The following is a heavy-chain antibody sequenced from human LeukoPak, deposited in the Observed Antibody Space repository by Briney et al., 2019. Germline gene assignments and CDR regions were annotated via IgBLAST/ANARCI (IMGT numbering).Heavy chain of an antibody. V-gene: IGHV3-53*01. CDR1: GLTVTDNY. D-gene: IGHD2/OR15-2a*01. J-gene: IGHJ4*02. CDR3: ARTNTVYGDFDY. CDR2: IFPDGRT. Sequence: GGSLRLSCAASGLTVTDNYFSWVRQAPGKGLEWVSVIFPDGRTYHADSVQGRFTISRDRPKNTLLLQMNSLRADDTGLYHCARTNTVYGDFDYWGQGILVSVSS.